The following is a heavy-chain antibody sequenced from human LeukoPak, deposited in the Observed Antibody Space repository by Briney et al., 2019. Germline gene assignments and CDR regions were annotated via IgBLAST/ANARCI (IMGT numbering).Heavy chain of an antibody. D-gene: IGHD5-12*01. J-gene: IGHJ4*02. V-gene: IGHV3-33*06. Sequence: PGGSRRLSCAASGFTFSSYGMHWVRQAPGKGLEWGAVIWYDGSNKYYADSVKGRFTISRDNSKNTLYLQMNSLRAEDTAVYYCAKSGIVATIPLDYWGQGTLVTVSP. CDR1: GFTFSSYG. CDR3: AKSGIVATIPLDY. CDR2: IWYDGSNK.